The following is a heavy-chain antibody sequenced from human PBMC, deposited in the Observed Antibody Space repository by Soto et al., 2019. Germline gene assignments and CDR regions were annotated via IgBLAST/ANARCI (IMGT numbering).Heavy chain of an antibody. CDR1: GFKFSNYA. J-gene: IGHJ4*02. Sequence: PGGSLRLSCAASGFKFSNYAMSWVRQAPGKGLEWVSLISATGGGTYYADSVKGRFTISRDNSKNTLYLQMNSLRAEDTAVYYCARDEGDGYNSGYVDYWGQGTLVTVSS. D-gene: IGHD5-12*01. CDR2: ISATGGGT. V-gene: IGHV3-23*01. CDR3: ARDEGDGYNSGYVDY.